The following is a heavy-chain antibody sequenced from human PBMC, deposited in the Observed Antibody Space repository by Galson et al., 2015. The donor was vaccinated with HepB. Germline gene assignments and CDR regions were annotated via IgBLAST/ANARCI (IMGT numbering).Heavy chain of an antibody. V-gene: IGHV3-73*01. CDR1: GFTFSDSV. CDR2: IRSKANSYAT. Sequence: SLRLSCAASGFTFSDSVMHWVRQASGKGLEWVGRIRSKANSYATAYAASVKGRFTISRDDSKNTAYLQMNSLKTEETAVYYCTLLPGYWGQGTLVTVSS. D-gene: IGHD1-26*01. J-gene: IGHJ4*02. CDR3: TLLPGY.